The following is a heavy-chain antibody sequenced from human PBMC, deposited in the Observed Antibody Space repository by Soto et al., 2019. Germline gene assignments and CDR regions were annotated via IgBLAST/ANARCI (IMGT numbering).Heavy chain of an antibody. CDR3: ARIATSGSYTGAIDY. Sequence: SGPTLVNPTETLTLTCTVSGFSLSNARMGVSWIRQPPGKALEWLAHIFSNDEKSYSTSLKSRLTISKDTSKSQVLLTMTNMDPVDTATYSCARIATSGSYTGAIDYWGQGSLVTVSS. CDR1: GFSLSNARMG. J-gene: IGHJ4*02. V-gene: IGHV2-26*01. D-gene: IGHD1-26*01. CDR2: IFSNDEK.